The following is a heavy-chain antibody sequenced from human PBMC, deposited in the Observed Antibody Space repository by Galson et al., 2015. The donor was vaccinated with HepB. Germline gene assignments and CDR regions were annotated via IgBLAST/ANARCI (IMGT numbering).Heavy chain of an antibody. D-gene: IGHD4-23*01. CDR2: ISSRSTFM. CDR3: ARDRSAVERAFDY. Sequence: SLRLSCAASGLTFSNYHMTWVRQAPGKGLEWVSFISSRSTFMKYADSVKGRFTVSRDDAKNSLYLQMNSLRAEDTAVYYCARDRSAVERAFDYWGQGTLVTVSS. CDR1: GLTFSNYH. V-gene: IGHV3-21*01. J-gene: IGHJ4*02.